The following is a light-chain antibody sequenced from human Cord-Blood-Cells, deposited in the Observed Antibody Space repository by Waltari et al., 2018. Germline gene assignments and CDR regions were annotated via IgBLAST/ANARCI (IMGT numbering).Light chain of an antibody. CDR3: QQYNNWPLT. Sequence: EIVMTQSPATLSVSPGERATLSCRASQSVSSNLAWYQQKPGQPPRPLIYGASTRATGIPARFSGSGSGTEFTLTISSLQSEDFAVYYCQQYNNWPLTFGGGTKVEIK. V-gene: IGKV3-15*01. CDR1: QSVSSN. CDR2: GAS. J-gene: IGKJ4*01.